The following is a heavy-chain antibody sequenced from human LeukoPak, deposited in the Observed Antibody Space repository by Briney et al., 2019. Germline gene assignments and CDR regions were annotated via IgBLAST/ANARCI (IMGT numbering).Heavy chain of an antibody. D-gene: IGHD3-22*01. V-gene: IGHV4-34*01. Sequence: KPSETLSLTCAVYGGSFSGYYWSWIRQPPGKGLEWIGEINHSGSTNYNPSLKSRVTISVDTSKNQFSLKLSSVTAADTAVYYCATSSGYKNHWGQGTLVTVSS. J-gene: IGHJ4*02. CDR2: INHSGST. CDR3: ATSSGYKNH. CDR1: GGSFSGYY.